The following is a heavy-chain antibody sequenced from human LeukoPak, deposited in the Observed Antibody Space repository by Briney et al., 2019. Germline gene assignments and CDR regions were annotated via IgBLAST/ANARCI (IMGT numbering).Heavy chain of an antibody. CDR1: GGSFSTYY. D-gene: IGHD3-16*01. CDR2: INHSGST. Sequence: SETLSLTCAVYGGSFSTYYWSWIRQPPGKGLEWIGEINHSGSTNYNPSLKSRVTISVDTSKNQFSLKLSSVTAADTAVYYCAREQFGGGRDYYYYMDVWGKGTTVTVSS. V-gene: IGHV4-34*01. CDR3: AREQFGGGRDYYYYMDV. J-gene: IGHJ6*03.